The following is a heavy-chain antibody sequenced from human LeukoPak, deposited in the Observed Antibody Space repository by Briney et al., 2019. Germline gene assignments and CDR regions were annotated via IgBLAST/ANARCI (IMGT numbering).Heavy chain of an antibody. D-gene: IGHD2-2*01. CDR1: GYSFTSYW. J-gene: IGHJ3*02. Sequence: GESLKISCKGSGYSFTSYWIGWVRQMPGKGLEWMGIIYPGDSDTRYSPSFQGQVTISADKSISTAYLQWSSLKASDTAMYYCAIYPALDIVEVPTSHAFDIWGQGTMVTVSS. CDR2: IYPGDSDT. CDR3: AIYPALDIVEVPTSHAFDI. V-gene: IGHV5-51*01.